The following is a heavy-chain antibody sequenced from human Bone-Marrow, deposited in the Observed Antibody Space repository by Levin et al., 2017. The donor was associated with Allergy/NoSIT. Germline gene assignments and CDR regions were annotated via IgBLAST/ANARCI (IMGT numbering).Heavy chain of an antibody. CDR3: ARVDRGYSGYVSYYFDY. D-gene: IGHD5-12*01. CDR2: LYRGGDT. V-gene: IGHV3-53*01. CDR1: GFSVSSKY. J-gene: IGHJ4*02. Sequence: GGSLRLSCAASGFSVSSKYMSWVRQAPGKGLEWVSVLYRGGDTYYADSVKGRFTISRDDSQNMVYLQMKSLRAEDTAVYYCARVDRGYSGYVSYYFDYWGQGTLVTVSS.